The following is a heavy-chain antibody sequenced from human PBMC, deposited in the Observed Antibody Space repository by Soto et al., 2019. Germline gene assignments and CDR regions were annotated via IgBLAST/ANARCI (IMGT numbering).Heavy chain of an antibody. CDR1: GGSISSGGYY. Sequence: QVQLQESGPGLVKPSQTLSLTCTVSGGSISSGGYYWSWIRQHPGKGLEWIGYIYYSGSTYYNPSVKSRVTTSVDTSKNQFSLKLSSVTAADTAVYYCAREEQQWLGYGMDVWGQGTTVTVSS. D-gene: IGHD6-19*01. V-gene: IGHV4-31*03. J-gene: IGHJ6*02. CDR3: AREEQQWLGYGMDV. CDR2: IYYSGST.